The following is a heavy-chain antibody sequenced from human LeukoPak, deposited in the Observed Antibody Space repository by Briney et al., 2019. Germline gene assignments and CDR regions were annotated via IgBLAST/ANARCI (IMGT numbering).Heavy chain of an antibody. J-gene: IGHJ5*02. Sequence: GSLRLSCAASGFTFSSYWMSWVRQAPGKGLEWIGYIYYSGSTNYNPSLKSRVTISVDTSKNQFSLKLSSVTAADTAVYYCARSGIVGARDWFDPWGQGTLVTVSS. D-gene: IGHD1-26*01. CDR2: IYYSGST. V-gene: IGHV4-59*01. CDR3: ARSGIVGARDWFDP. CDR1: GFTFSSYW.